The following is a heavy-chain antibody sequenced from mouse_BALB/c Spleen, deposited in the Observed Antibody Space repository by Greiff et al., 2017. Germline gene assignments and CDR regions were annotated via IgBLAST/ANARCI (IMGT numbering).Heavy chain of an antibody. J-gene: IGHJ4*01. CDR1: GYSITSDYA. D-gene: IGHD4-1*01. CDR2: ISYSGST. V-gene: IGHV3-2*02. Sequence: EVKLVESGPGLVKPSQSLSLTCTVTGYSITSDYAWNWIRQFPGNTLEWMGYISYSGSTSYNPSLKSRISITRDTSKNQFFLQLNSVTTEDTATYYCAITGPYYAMDYWGQGTSVTVSS. CDR3: AITGPYYAMDY.